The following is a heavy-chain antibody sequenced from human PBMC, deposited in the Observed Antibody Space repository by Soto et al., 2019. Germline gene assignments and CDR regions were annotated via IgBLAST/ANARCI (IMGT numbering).Heavy chain of an antibody. CDR1: GYTLAELS. J-gene: IGHJ3*02. CDR2: FDPEDGET. V-gene: IGHV1-24*01. D-gene: IGHD6-19*01. Sequence: ASVKVSCKVSGYTLAELSMHWVRQAPGKGLEWMGGFDPEDGETIYAQKFQGRVTMTEDTSTDTAYMELSSLRSDDTAVYYCARDLYRSGPQVFDIWGQGTMVTVSS. CDR3: ARDLYRSGPQVFDI.